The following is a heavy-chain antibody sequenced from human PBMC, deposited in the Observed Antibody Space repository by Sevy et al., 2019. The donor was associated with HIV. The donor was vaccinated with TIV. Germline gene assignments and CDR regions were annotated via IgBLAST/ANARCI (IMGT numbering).Heavy chain of an antibody. Sequence: GGSLRLSCAASGFPFSTYAMSWVRQAPGKGLEWVSAISGNGDNTYYTDSVKGRFTISRDNSKKTLFLHMNSLRAEDMAVYYCTKSPIQAGFDYWGQGTLVTVSS. V-gene: IGHV3-23*01. CDR2: ISGNGDNT. D-gene: IGHD3-10*01. CDR1: GFPFSTYA. J-gene: IGHJ4*02. CDR3: TKSPIQAGFDY.